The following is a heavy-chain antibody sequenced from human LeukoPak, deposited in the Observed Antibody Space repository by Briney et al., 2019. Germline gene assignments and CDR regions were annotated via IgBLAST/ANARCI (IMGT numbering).Heavy chain of an antibody. CDR2: INPSGGST. J-gene: IGHJ4*02. V-gene: IGHV1-46*01. D-gene: IGHD2-2*01. CDR3: ARGTPYCSSTSCYPSHFDY. Sequence: GASVKVSCKASGCTFTSYYMHWVRQAPGQGLEWMGIINPSGGSTSYAQKFQGRVTMTRDTSTSTVYMELSSLRSEDTAVYYCARGTPYCSSTSCYPSHFDYWGQGTLVTVSS. CDR1: GCTFTSYY.